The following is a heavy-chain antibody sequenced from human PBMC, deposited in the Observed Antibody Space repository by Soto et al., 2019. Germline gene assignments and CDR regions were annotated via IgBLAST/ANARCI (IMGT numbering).Heavy chain of an antibody. J-gene: IGHJ6*03. V-gene: IGHV4-59*08. Sequence: PSETLSLTCTVSGGSIRNFYWSWIRQPPGKGLEWIGYVYYTGSTSYNPSLKRRVTFSADSSRGQFSLSLNSVTAADTAVYYCARTVLGPALLADSFVYYYYYMDGWGKGTTVTV. CDR3: ARTVLGPALLADSFVYYYYYMDG. CDR1: GGSIRNFY. D-gene: IGHD3-16*01. CDR2: VYYTGST.